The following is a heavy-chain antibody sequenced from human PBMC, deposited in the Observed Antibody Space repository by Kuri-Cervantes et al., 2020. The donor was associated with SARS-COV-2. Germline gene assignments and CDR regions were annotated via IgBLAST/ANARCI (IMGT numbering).Heavy chain of an antibody. CDR1: GFTFSSYS. CDR3: ARDLRLGKSLDY. V-gene: IGHV3-48*04. Sequence: GGSLRLSCAASGFTFSSYSMNWVRQAPGKGLELVSNIGPSGTTKYYADSVKGRFTISRDNAKNSLYLQMSSLRAEDTAVYYCARDLRLGKSLDYWGQGTLVTVSS. CDR2: IGPSGTTK. D-gene: IGHD7-27*01. J-gene: IGHJ4*02.